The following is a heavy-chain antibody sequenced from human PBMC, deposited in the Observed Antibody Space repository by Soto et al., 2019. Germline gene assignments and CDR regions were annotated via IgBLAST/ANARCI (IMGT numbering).Heavy chain of an antibody. D-gene: IGHD2-15*01. CDR3: ARVYCSGGSCYSVDY. CDR1: GYTFTSYG. Sequence: ASVKVSCKASGYTFTSYGISWVRQAPGQGFEWMGIINPSGGSTSYAQKFQGRVTMTRDTSTSTVYMELGSLRSEDTAVYYCARVYCSGGSCYSVDYWGQGTLVTVPQ. CDR2: INPSGGST. V-gene: IGHV1-46*03. J-gene: IGHJ4*02.